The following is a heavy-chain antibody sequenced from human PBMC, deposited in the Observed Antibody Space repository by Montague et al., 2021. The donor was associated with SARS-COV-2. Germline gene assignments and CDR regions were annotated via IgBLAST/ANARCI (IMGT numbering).Heavy chain of an antibody. V-gene: IGHV2-70*01. CDR1: GFSLSTSGMC. CDR3: ARISAWYSSGWSAFDY. CDR2: IDWDXDK. J-gene: IGHJ4*02. D-gene: IGHD6-19*01. Sequence: PALVKLTQTLTLTCTFSGFSLSTSGMCVSWIRQPPGKALEWLALIDWDXDKYYSTSLKTRLTISKDTSKNPVVLTMTNMDPVDTATYYCARISAWYSSGWSAFDYWGQGTLVTVSS.